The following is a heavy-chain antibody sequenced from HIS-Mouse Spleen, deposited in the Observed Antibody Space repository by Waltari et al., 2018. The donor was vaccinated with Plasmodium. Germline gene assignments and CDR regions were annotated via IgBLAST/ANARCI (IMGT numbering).Heavy chain of an antibody. Sequence: GPALVKPTQTLTLTCTFSGFSLSTSGMCVTWIRQPPGKALEWLARIDWDDDKYYSTSLKTRLTISKETSKNQVVLTMTNMDPVDTATYYCARTTYSSSSAKYYYYGRDVWGQGTTVTVSS. CDR3: ARTTYSSSSAKYYYYGRDV. CDR1: GFSLSTSGMC. D-gene: IGHD6-6*01. CDR2: IDWDDDK. J-gene: IGHJ6*02. V-gene: IGHV2-70*11.